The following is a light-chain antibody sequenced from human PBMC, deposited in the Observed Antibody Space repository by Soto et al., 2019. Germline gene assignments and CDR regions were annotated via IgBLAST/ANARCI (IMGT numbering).Light chain of an antibody. J-gene: IGLJ1*01. V-gene: IGLV2-11*01. CDR2: DVS. Sequence: QSALTQPRSVSGSPGQSVTISCTGTSSDVGGYNYVSWYQQHQGKAPKLMLYDVSKRPSEVPDRFSGSKSGNTASLTISGLQAEDEADYYCCSYAGSYPSYVFGTGTKVTVL. CDR1: SSDVGGYNY. CDR3: CSYAGSYPSYV.